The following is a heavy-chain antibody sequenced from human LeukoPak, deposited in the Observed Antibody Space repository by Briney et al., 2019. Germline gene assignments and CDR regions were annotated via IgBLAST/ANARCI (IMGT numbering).Heavy chain of an antibody. V-gene: IGHV3-48*01. CDR1: GFTFSSYG. D-gene: IGHD2-15*01. J-gene: IGHJ5*02. CDR3: ASCSGGSCFAPDP. CDR2: ISSSSSTI. Sequence: PGGSLRLSCAASGFTFSSYGMTWVRQAPGKGLEWVSYISSSSSTIYYADSVKGRFTISRDNAKNSLYLQLNSLRAEDTAVYYCASCSGGSCFAPDPWGQGTLVTVSS.